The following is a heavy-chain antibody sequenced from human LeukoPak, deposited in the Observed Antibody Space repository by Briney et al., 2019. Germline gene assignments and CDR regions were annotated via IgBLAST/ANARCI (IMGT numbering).Heavy chain of an antibody. CDR1: GYSFTTYR. CDR2: IYPGDSDT. J-gene: IGHJ3*02. V-gene: IGHV5-51*01. Sequence: GESLKISCKASGYSFTTYRIGWVRQMPGKGLEWMGIIYPGDSDTRYSPSFQGQVTISADKSISTAYLQWSSLKASDTAMYYCARVLTGYTRDAFDIWGQGTMVTVSS. D-gene: IGHD3-9*01. CDR3: ARVLTGYTRDAFDI.